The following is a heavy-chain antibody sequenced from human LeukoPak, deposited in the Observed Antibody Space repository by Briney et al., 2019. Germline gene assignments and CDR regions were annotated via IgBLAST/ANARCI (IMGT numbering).Heavy chain of an antibody. D-gene: IGHD2-15*01. CDR2: IYPGDSDT. J-gene: IGHJ5*02. V-gene: IGHV5-51*01. Sequence: GESLKISCKASGDSFTSYWIGWVRQMPGKGLEWMGIIYPGDSDTRYSPSFQGQVTISVDKSISTAYLQWSSLKASDTAMYYCARHLGGAGCYSVCGFDPWGQGTLVTVSS. CDR3: ARHLGGAGCYSVCGFDP. CDR1: GDSFTSYW.